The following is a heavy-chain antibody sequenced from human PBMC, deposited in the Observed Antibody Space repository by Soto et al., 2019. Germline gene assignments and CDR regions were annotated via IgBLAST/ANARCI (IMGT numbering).Heavy chain of an antibody. CDR2: IAYEGKTA. J-gene: IGHJ4*02. CDR3: AKSTSGYGGASDF. Sequence: GGSLRLSCEFSGFTLSNSGIHWVRQAPDKGLEWVATIAYEGKTANYADSAKGRFTISRDISKSTVYLQMNSLRREDTATYYCAKSTSGYGGASDFWGQGTVVTVSS. D-gene: IGHD4-17*01. V-gene: IGHV3-30*18. CDR1: GFTLSNSG.